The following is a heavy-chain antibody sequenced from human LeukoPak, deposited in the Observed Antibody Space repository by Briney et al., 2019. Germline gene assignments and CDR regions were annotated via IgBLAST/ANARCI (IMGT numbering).Heavy chain of an antibody. CDR3: ARGQNRPNFDY. Sequence: ASVKVSCKASGYTFTSYGISWVRQAPGQGLEWMGWINTNTGNPTYAQGFTGRFVFSLDTSVSTAYLQISSLKAEDTAVYYCARGQNRPNFDYWGQGTLVTVSS. D-gene: IGHD1/OR15-1a*01. V-gene: IGHV7-4-1*02. J-gene: IGHJ4*02. CDR2: INTNTGNP. CDR1: GYTFTSYG.